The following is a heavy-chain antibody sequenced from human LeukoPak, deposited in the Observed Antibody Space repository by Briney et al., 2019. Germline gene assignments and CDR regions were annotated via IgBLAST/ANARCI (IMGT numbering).Heavy chain of an antibody. CDR1: GDSISSYY. V-gene: IGHV4-59*01. Sequence: SETLSLTCTVSGDSISSYYWTWIRQPPGKGLEWIGYIYYSGSTNYNPSLKSRVTILVDTSKNQFSLKVSSVTAADTAVYYCARGQYSGSCFDNWGQGSLVTVSS. J-gene: IGHJ4*02. CDR3: ARGQYSGSCFDN. CDR2: IYYSGST. D-gene: IGHD1-26*01.